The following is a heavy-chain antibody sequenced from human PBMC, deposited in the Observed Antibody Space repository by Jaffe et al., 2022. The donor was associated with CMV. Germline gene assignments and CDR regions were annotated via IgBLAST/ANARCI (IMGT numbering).Heavy chain of an antibody. Sequence: EVQLVESGGGLVQPGGSLKLSCAASGFTFSGSAMHWVRQASGKGLEWVGRIRSKANSYATAYAASVKGRFTISRDDSKNTAYLQMNSLKTEDTAVYYCTIETRYSSGWPPNYWGQGTLVTVSS. D-gene: IGHD6-19*01. J-gene: IGHJ4*02. CDR2: IRSKANSYAT. CDR3: TIETRYSSGWPPNY. V-gene: IGHV3-73*02. CDR1: GFTFSGSA.